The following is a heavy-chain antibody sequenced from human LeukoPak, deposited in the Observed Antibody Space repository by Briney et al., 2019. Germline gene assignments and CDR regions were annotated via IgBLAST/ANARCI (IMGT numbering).Heavy chain of an antibody. CDR2: IYYSGST. Sequence: SQTLSLTCTISGGSISSGDYYWSWIRQPPGKGLEWIGYIYYSGSTYYNPSLKSRVTISVDTSKNQFSLKLSSVTAADTAVYYCARGPTTSITIFGVVWGQGTLVTVSS. D-gene: IGHD3-3*01. CDR3: ARGPTTSITIFGVV. V-gene: IGHV4-30-4*08. J-gene: IGHJ4*02. CDR1: GGSISSGDYY.